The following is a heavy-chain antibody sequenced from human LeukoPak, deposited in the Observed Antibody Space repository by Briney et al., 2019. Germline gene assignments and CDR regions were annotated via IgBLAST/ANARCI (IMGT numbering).Heavy chain of an antibody. J-gene: IGHJ4*02. CDR1: GGSISGTNC. Sequence: PSETLSLTCAVSGGSISGTNCWSWVRQPPGKGLEWIGEISHSGTTNYNPSLKSRLTMSIDKSENQFSLRLTSVTAADTAVYYCAREAYYGSGSYYKLDSVALYFDYWGQGTLVTVSS. CDR3: AREAYYGSGSYYKLDSVALYFDY. CDR2: ISHSGTT. D-gene: IGHD3-10*01. V-gene: IGHV4-4*02.